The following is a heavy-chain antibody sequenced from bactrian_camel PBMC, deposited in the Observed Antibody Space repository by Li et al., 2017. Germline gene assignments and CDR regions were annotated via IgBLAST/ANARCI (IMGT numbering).Heavy chain of an antibody. V-gene: IGHV3-3*01. CDR1: GYTKCV. CDR2: ISAGGGDT. D-gene: IGHD3*01. CDR3: AADPGDYGVVLVKILL. J-gene: IGHJ4*01. Sequence: HVQLVESGGGSVQAGGSLKLSCTTSGYTKCVAWFRQAPGKEREGVAVISAGGGDTWYADSVKGRFIVSQTHNTVYLLMNSLKLEDTAMYYCAADPGDYGVVLVKILLCGARGPRSPSP.